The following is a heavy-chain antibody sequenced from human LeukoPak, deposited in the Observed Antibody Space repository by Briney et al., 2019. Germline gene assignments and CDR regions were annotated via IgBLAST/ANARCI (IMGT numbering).Heavy chain of an antibody. V-gene: IGHV4-31*03. CDR2: MYYSGST. Sequence: SETLSLTCTVSGVSISNDKYYWSWIRQRPGKGLEWIGYMYYSGSTSYNPSLKSRVSISLGTPKNQFSLKLTSVTAADTAVYYCATPYCGTISCLDVFDIWGQGTMVTVSS. CDR3: ATPYCGTISCLDVFDI. D-gene: IGHD2-21*01. CDR1: GVSISNDKYY. J-gene: IGHJ3*02.